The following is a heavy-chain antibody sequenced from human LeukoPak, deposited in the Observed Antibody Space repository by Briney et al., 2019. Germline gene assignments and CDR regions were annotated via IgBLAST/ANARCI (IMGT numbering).Heavy chain of an antibody. Sequence: PSETLTLTCTVSGGSISSYYWSWVGQPAGKGLEWIGRIYASGNTNYNPSLKGRVTMTVDTSKNQFSLNLSSVTAADTAVYYCARGRGSSWYYFDSWGQGTLVTFSS. J-gene: IGHJ4*02. CDR3: ARGRGSSWYYFDS. CDR1: GGSISSYY. V-gene: IGHV4-4*07. D-gene: IGHD6-13*01. CDR2: IYASGNT.